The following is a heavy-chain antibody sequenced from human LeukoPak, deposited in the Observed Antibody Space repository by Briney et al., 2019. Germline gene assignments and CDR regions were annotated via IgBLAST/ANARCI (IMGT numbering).Heavy chain of an antibody. V-gene: IGHV3-21*01. CDR3: ARDLGY. J-gene: IGHJ4*02. Sequence: GGSLRLSCAASGFTFSSYSMNWVRQAPGKGLEWVAVITSSGADSYYSDSVRGRFTISRDNSKNTLYLQMNSLRAEDTAVYYCARDLGYWGQGTLVTVPS. CDR1: GFTFSSYS. D-gene: IGHD7-27*01. CDR2: ITSSGADS.